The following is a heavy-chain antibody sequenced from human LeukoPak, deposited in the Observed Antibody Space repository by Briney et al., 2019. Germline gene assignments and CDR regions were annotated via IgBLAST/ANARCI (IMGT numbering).Heavy chain of an antibody. CDR2: IYTSGIT. D-gene: IGHD6-19*01. Sequence: SETLSLNCTDPGGSIISFYWTWIRQPPRKGLECIGYIYTSGITNYNPSLKSRVTISVDTSKNQFSLKLSSVTAADTAVYYCARQGGYSSPFSVWGEGTTVTVSS. CDR1: GGSIISFY. V-gene: IGHV4-4*09. CDR3: ARQGGYSSPFSV. J-gene: IGHJ6*04.